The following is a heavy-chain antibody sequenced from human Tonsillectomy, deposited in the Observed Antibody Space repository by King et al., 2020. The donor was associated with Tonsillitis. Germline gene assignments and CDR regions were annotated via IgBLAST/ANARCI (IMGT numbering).Heavy chain of an antibody. Sequence: VQLQESGPGLVKPSETLSLTCTVSGVSISSDYWRWIRQPPGKGLEWIGDIYYSWSPNYNPSLKSRVTISVDTSKNQFSLKLSSVTAADTAVYYCARDNDGGDSPYFQHWGQGTLVTVSS. J-gene: IGHJ1*01. CDR3: ARDNDGGDSPYFQH. D-gene: IGHD4-23*01. CDR1: GVSISSDY. CDR2: IYYSWSP. V-gene: IGHV4-59*01.